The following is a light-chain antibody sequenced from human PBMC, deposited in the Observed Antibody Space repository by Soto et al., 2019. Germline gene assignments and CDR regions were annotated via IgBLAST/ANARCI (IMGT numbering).Light chain of an antibody. CDR2: GAS. J-gene: IGKJ4*01. V-gene: IGKV3-20*01. CDR1: QGVRNSN. Sequence: EIVLTQYPATLSVSTGERATLSCRASQGVRNSNFLAWYPQKVGQAPRLLIYGASSRATGIPDRFSGSVSWTDFTLTISRLHPEDFAVYYCQQYGYSPLTFVGGTKLDIK. CDR3: QQYGYSPLT.